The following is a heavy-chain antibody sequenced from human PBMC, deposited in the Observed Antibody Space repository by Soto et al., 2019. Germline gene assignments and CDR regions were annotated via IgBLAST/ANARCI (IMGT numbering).Heavy chain of an antibody. V-gene: IGHV1-69*02. CDR1: GDTFNFYS. D-gene: IGHD3-10*01. J-gene: IGHJ4*02. CDR3: ASSYGSGYRAFDY. CDR2: VNPIVSMS. Sequence: QVQLVQSGAEVKRPGSSVKVSCKASGDTFNFYSINWVRQAPGLGLEWMGRVNPIVSMSNYAQKFQGRVTMTADKSTSTAYIALRSLRSEDTAIYYCASSYGSGYRAFDYWGQGALVTVSS.